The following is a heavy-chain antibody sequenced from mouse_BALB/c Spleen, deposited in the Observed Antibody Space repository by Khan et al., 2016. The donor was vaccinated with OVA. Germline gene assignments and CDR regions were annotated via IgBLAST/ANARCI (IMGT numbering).Heavy chain of an antibody. CDR1: GYTFTTYT. J-gene: IGHJ3*01. CDR3: VREGAYYRSDGWFAY. V-gene: IGHV1-4*01. CDR2: IIPSNDYT. Sequence: VQLQESGAELARPGASGKMSCKASGYTFTTYTIHWVKQRPGQGLEWIGYIIPSNDYTNYNQKFKDRATLTADKSSSTAYMQLSSLTSEDSAVYYCVREGAYYRSDGWFAYWGQGTLVTVSA. D-gene: IGHD2-14*01.